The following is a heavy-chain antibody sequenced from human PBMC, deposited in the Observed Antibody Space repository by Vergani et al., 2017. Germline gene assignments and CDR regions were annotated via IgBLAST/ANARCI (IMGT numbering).Heavy chain of an antibody. Sequence: QVQLQESGPGLVKPSETLSLTCTVSGGSISSYYWSWIRQPPGKGLEWIGYIYYSGSTNYNPSLKSRVTISVDTSKNQFSLKLSSVTAADTAVYYCARDTLQLWLPGPASAPGDYGMDVWGQGTTVTVSS. CDR3: ARDTLQLWLPGPASAPGDYGMDV. V-gene: IGHV4-59*01. J-gene: IGHJ6*02. D-gene: IGHD5-18*01. CDR1: GGSISSYY. CDR2: IYYSGST.